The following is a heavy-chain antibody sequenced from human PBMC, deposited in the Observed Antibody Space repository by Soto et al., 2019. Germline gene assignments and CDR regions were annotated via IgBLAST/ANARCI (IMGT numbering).Heavy chain of an antibody. V-gene: IGHV4-31*03. CDR3: ARDRGGVVAATPTWWDYYYYYGMDV. D-gene: IGHD2-15*01. Sequence: SETLSLTCTVSGGSISSGGYYWSWIRQHPGKGLEWIGYIYYSGSTYYNPSLKSRVTISVDTSKNQFSLKLSSVTAADTAVYYCARDRGGVVAATPTWWDYYYYYGMDVWGQGTTVTVSS. CDR2: IYYSGST. J-gene: IGHJ6*02. CDR1: GGSISSGGYY.